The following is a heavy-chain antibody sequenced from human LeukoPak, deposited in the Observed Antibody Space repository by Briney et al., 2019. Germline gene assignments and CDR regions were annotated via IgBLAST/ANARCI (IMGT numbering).Heavy chain of an antibody. J-gene: IGHJ4*02. CDR1: GGTFNSYA. CDR3: TRDPLAASAPGYFDS. Sequence: GASVKVSCKPSGGTFNSYAVAWVRQAPGQGLEWMGQIIPIFGTASYAPKFQGRVAITADELSTTAYMELSSLISEDTAVYYCTRDPLAASAPGYFDSWGQGSLVTVSS. CDR2: IIPIFGTA. V-gene: IGHV1-69*13. D-gene: IGHD6-13*01.